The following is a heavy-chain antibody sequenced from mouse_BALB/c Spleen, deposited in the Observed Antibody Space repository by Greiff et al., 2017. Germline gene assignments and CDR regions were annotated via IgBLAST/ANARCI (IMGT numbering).Heavy chain of an antibody. D-gene: IGHD2-10*02. CDR3: AREGLVNYYAMDY. CDR1: GFSLTSYG. CDR2: IWAGGST. J-gene: IGHJ4*01. Sequence: VHLVESGPGLVAPSQSLSITCTVSGFSLTSYGVHWVRQPPGKGLEWLGVIWAGGSTNYNSALMSRLSISKDNSKSQVFLKMNSLQTDDTAMYYCAREGLVNYYAMDYWGQGTSVTVSS. V-gene: IGHV2-9*02.